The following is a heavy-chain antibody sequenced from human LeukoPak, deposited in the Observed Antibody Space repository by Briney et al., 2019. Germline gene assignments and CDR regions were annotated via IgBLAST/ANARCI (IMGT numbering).Heavy chain of an antibody. CDR2: IYYSGNT. V-gene: IGHV4-59*01. J-gene: IGHJ3*02. CDR1: GGSIRSNY. CDR3: ARVPYDSYEFDI. Sequence: SETLSLTCSVSGGSIRSNYWSWIRQPPGKGLEWIGYIYYSGNTNYNPSLKSRVTISIDTSKNQFSLKLSSATAADTAVYYCARVPYDSYEFDIWGQGTRVTVSS. D-gene: IGHD3-22*01.